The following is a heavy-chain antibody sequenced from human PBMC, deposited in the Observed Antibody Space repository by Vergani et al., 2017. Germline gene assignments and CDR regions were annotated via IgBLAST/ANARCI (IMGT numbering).Heavy chain of an antibody. V-gene: IGHV3-66*02. CDR3: AKDIGGNYYYYGMDV. CDR1: GFTVSSNY. D-gene: IGHD5-12*01. J-gene: IGHJ6*02. CDR2: IYSGGST. Sequence: EVQLVESGGGLVQPGGSLRLSCAASGFTVSSNYMSWVRQAPGKGLEWVSVIYSGGSTYYADSVKGRFTISRDNSKNTLYLQMNSLRAEDMALYYCAKDIGGNYYYYGMDVWGQGTTVTVSS.